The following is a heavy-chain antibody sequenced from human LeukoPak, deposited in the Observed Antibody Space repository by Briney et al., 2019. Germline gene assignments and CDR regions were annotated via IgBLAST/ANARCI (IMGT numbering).Heavy chain of an antibody. CDR1: GYSISSGYY. CDR3: ATFSGSYSYFGY. CDR2: IYHTGST. Sequence: SETLPLTCAVSGYSISSGYYWGWIRQPPGKGREWIGSIYHTGSTYYNPSLKSRVTISLDTSKNQFSLKLSSVTAADTAVYYCATFSGSYSYFGYWGQGTLVTVSS. D-gene: IGHD1-26*01. V-gene: IGHV4-38-2*01. J-gene: IGHJ4*02.